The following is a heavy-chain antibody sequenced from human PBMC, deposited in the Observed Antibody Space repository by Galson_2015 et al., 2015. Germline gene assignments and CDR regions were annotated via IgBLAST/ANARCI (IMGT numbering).Heavy chain of an antibody. Sequence: ETLSLTCSVSGGSITNYYWSWIRQSPGKGLEWIGYIYNSGTTKYSPSLKSRVTISEDTSKNQISLKLTPVTAADSAIYYCARSGGGDCCNFDLWGRGTLVTVSS. D-gene: IGHD2-21*01. CDR3: ARSGGGDCCNFDL. J-gene: IGHJ2*01. V-gene: IGHV4-59*01. CDR2: IYNSGTT. CDR1: GGSITNYY.